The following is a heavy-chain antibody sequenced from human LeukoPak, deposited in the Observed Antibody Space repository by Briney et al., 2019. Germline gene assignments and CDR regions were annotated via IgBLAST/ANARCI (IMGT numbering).Heavy chain of an antibody. Sequence: GGSLRLSCAASGFTFSSYAMSWVRQAPGKGLEWVSGIDGSGGRPPSADSVKGRFTISRDISKNTLYLQMDSLRAEDTAAYYCARGKDHDFWNPFDHWGQGTLVTVSS. CDR3: ARGKDHDFWNPFDH. J-gene: IGHJ4*02. CDR2: IDGSGGRP. V-gene: IGHV3-23*01. D-gene: IGHD3-3*01. CDR1: GFTFSSYA.